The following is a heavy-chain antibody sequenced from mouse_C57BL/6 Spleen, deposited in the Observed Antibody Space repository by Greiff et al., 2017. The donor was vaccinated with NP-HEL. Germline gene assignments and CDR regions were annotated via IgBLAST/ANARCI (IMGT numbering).Heavy chain of an antibody. D-gene: IGHD1-1*01. Sequence: EVQLQQSGPELVKPGASVKISCKASGYSFTGYYMHWVKQSSEKSLEWIGEINPSTGGTSYNQKFKGKATLTVDKSSSTAYMQLKSLTSEDSAVYYCARSFITTVVATDYWGQGTTLTVSS. CDR1: GYSFTGYY. CDR2: INPSTGGT. CDR3: ARSFITTVVATDY. J-gene: IGHJ2*01. V-gene: IGHV1-43*01.